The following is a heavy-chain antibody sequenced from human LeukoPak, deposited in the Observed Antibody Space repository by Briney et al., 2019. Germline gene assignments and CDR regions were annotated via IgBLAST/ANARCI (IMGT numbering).Heavy chain of an antibody. V-gene: IGHV3-23*01. J-gene: IGHJ3*02. Sequence: PGGSLRLSCAASGFTFSSYGMSWVRQAPGKGLEWVSAISGSGGSTYYADSVKGRFTISRDNSKKTLYPQMNSLRAEDSAIYYCAKAGDRGVVITPPFDIWGQGTVVTVSS. CDR3: AKAGDRGVVITPPFDI. CDR1: GFTFSSYG. CDR2: ISGSGGST. D-gene: IGHD3-3*01.